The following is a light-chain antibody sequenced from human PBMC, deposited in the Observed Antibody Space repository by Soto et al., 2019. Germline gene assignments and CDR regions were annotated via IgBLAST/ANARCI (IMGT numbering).Light chain of an antibody. CDR1: QSLVHSDGNTY. Sequence: DVVVTQSPDSLPVTLGQPASISCRSSQSLVHSDGNTYVNWFQQRPGQSPRRLIYKVSNRDSGVPDRFSGSGSGTDFTLKISRVEAEDVGVYYCMQGTRGPRSFGGGTKVETK. V-gene: IGKV2-30*02. CDR3: MQGTRGPRS. CDR2: KVS. J-gene: IGKJ4*01.